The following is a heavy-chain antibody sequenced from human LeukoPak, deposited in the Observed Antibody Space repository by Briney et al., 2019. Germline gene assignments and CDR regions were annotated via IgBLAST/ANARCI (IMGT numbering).Heavy chain of an antibody. J-gene: IGHJ4*02. CDR2: IYPGDSDT. CDR3: ARVGTGLDY. Sequence: GESLKISCKGSGYRFTNYWIAWVRQMPGKGLEWVGIIYPGDSDTRYSPSFQGHVTISADKTISTAYLQCSSLKASDTAMYYCARVGTGLDYWGQGTLVTVSS. CDR1: GYRFTNYW. D-gene: IGHD1-1*01. V-gene: IGHV5-51*01.